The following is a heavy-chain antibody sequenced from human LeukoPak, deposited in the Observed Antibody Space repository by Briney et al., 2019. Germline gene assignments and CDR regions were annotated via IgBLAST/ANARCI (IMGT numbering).Heavy chain of an antibody. D-gene: IGHD6-6*01. Sequence: GGSLRLSCAASGFTFSSYSMNWVRQAPGKGLEWVSAISGSGGTTYYADSVKGRFTISRDNSKNTLYLQTNSLRAEDTAVYYCASRVAYGIAARPPFDYWGQGTLVTVSS. CDR2: ISGSGGTT. V-gene: IGHV3-23*01. J-gene: IGHJ4*02. CDR1: GFTFSSYS. CDR3: ASRVAYGIAARPPFDY.